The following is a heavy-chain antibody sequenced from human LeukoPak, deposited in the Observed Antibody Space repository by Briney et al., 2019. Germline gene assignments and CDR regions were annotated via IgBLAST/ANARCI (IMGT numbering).Heavy chain of an antibody. CDR2: IIPISSTA. CDR3: ARGLQYQLLKALGYYYMDV. V-gene: IGHV1-69*05. J-gene: IGHJ6*03. Sequence: SVKVSCKASGGTFSSHAIAWVRQAPGQGPEWMGGIIPISSTANYAQKFQGRVTITTDESTSTAYMELSSLTSDDTAVYYCARGLQYQLLKALGYYYMDVWGEGTTVTVSS. CDR1: GGTFSSHA. D-gene: IGHD2-2*01.